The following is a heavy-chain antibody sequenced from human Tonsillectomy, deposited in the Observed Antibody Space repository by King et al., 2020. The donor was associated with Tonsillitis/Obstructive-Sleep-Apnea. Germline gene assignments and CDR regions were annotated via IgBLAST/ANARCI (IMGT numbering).Heavy chain of an antibody. CDR2: ISSDGNGK. D-gene: IGHD1-14*01. CDR1: EFTFSSYA. Sequence: HVQLVESGGGVVQPGRSLRLSCAASEFTFSSYALHWVRQAPGKGLEWVAVISSDGNGKYYADSVKGRFTISRDNSQNTLYLQMNSLRAEDTAVYYFARGHLTGHYYYGMDVWGQGTTVTVSS. V-gene: IGHV3-30*04. J-gene: IGHJ6*02. CDR3: ARGHLTGHYYYGMDV.